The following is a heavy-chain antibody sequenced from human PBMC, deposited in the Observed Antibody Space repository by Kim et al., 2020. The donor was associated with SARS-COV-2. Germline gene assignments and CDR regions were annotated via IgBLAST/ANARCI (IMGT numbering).Heavy chain of an antibody. CDR3: ARDLDWNDALDI. J-gene: IGHJ3*02. Sequence: GGSLRLSCVASGFNISYFYMHWVRQVPGKGPVWVARMNGDGSTTNYADSVKGRFTISRDNADNTLSLQMNSLRAEDTAVYYCARDLDWNDALDIWGHGAMVTVSS. V-gene: IGHV3-74*01. D-gene: IGHD1-1*01. CDR1: GFNISYFY. CDR2: MNGDGSTT.